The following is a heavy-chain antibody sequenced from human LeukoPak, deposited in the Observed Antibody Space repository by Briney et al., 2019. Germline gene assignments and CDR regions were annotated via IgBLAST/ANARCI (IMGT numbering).Heavy chain of an antibody. Sequence: GGSLRLSCAASGFTFSSYSMNWVRQAPGKGLEWVSSISSSSSYIYCADSVKGRFTISRDNAKNSLYLQMNSLRAEDTAVYYCARDMNRGYYYGMDVWGQGTTVTVSS. CDR2: ISSSSSYI. D-gene: IGHD1/OR15-1a*01. CDR3: ARDMNRGYYYGMDV. J-gene: IGHJ6*02. V-gene: IGHV3-21*01. CDR1: GFTFSSYS.